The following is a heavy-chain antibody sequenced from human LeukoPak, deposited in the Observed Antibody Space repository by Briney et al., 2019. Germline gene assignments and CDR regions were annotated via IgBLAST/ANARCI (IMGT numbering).Heavy chain of an antibody. CDR1: GFTFSTYA. Sequence: PGGSLRLSCAASGFTFSTYAMSWVRQAPGKGLEWVSLIGGSDGRTRYADSVKGRFTISRDNSKNKLYLEMNSLRAEDTAVYYCAKDSSSYDWGYMDVWGKGTTVTISS. CDR3: AKDSSSYDWGYMDV. CDR2: IGGSDGRT. J-gene: IGHJ6*03. D-gene: IGHD3-22*01. V-gene: IGHV3-23*01.